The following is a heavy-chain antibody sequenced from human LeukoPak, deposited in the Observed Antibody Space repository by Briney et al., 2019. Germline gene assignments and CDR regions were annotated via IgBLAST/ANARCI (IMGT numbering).Heavy chain of an antibody. D-gene: IGHD2-2*02. CDR2: INHSGST. CDR3: AGVGYCSSTSCYKNTNFDY. Sequence: PSETLSLTCAVYGGSFSGYYWSWIRQPPGKGLEWIGEINHSGSTNYNPSLKSRVTISVDTSKNQFSLKLSSVTAADTAVYYCAGVGYCSSTSCYKNTNFDYWGQGTLVTVSS. J-gene: IGHJ4*02. V-gene: IGHV4-34*01. CDR1: GGSFSGYY.